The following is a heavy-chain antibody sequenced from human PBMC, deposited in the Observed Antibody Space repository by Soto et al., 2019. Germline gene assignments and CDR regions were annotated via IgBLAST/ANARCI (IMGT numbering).Heavy chain of an antibody. CDR1: GYSISSGYH. CDR3: ARQDRVVAEGRWFNP. J-gene: IGHJ5*02. Sequence: SETLSLTCTVSGYSISSGYHWAWIRQPPGKGLEWLGSVHYSGNTYYNPSLKSRLTISVDKSKNQFSLTLSSVTAADTAVYYCARQDRVVAEGRWFNPWGQGTLVTVS. CDR2: VHYSGNT. D-gene: IGHD2-15*01. V-gene: IGHV4-38-2*02.